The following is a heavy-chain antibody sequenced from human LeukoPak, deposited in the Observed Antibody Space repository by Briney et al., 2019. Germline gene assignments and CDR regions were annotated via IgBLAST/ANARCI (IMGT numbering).Heavy chain of an antibody. V-gene: IGHV4-59*01. J-gene: IGHJ4*02. CDR3: ARGNGWYYY. CDR1: GGSISSYY. D-gene: IGHD6-19*01. CDR2: IYYSGST. Sequence: SETLSLTCTVSGGSISSYYWSWIRQPPGKGLEWIGYIYYSGSTNYNPSLKSRITISTDTSKNQFSLKLTSVTAADTAVYYCARGNGWYYYWGQGTLVTVSS.